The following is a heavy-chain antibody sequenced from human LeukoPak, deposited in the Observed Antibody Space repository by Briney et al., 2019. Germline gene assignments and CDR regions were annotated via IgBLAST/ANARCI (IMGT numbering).Heavy chain of an antibody. CDR1: GFTFSSYG. Sequence: GGSLRLSCAASGFTFSSYGMHWVRQAPGKGLEWVAFIRYDGNNKYYADSVKGRLTISRDNSKNTLYLQMNGLRAEDTAVYYCAKDKPKSYYDSSGYLDSWGQGILVTVSS. CDR3: AKDKPKSYYDSSGYLDS. V-gene: IGHV3-30*02. CDR2: IRYDGNNK. J-gene: IGHJ4*02. D-gene: IGHD3-22*01.